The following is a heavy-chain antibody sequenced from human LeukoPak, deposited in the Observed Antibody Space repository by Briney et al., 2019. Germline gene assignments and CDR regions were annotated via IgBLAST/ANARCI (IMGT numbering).Heavy chain of an antibody. CDR3: ARGPLSDIVVVVAATRVFDY. CDR2: ISSSSSYI. Sequence: GGSLRLSCAASKFTFSTYLMSWVRQAPGKGLEWVSSISSSSSYIYYADSVKGRFTISRDNVKNSLYLQMNSLRAEDTAVYYCARGPLSDIVVVVAATRVFDYWGQGTLVTVSS. CDR1: KFTFSTYL. J-gene: IGHJ4*02. V-gene: IGHV3-21*01. D-gene: IGHD2-15*01.